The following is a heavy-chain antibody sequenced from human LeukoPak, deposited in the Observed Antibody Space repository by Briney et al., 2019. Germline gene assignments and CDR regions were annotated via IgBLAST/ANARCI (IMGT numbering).Heavy chain of an antibody. CDR3: AKEERYCSSTSCPVWFDP. D-gene: IGHD2-2*01. Sequence: XXSCXXSXXTXXSXXXSXXRQAPGKGLEWVSAISGSGGRTYYADSVKGRFTISRDNSKTTLYLQMNSLRAEDTAVYYCAKEERYCSSTSCPVWFDPWGQGTLVTVSS. J-gene: IGHJ5*02. CDR2: ISGSGGRT. CDR1: XXTXXSXX. V-gene: IGHV3-23*01.